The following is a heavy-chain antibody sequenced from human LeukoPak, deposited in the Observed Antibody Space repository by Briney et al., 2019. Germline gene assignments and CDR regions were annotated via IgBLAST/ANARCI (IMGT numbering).Heavy chain of an antibody. CDR1: GYTFTGYY. J-gene: IGHJ4*02. CDR3: ATRKSYSSGWYPLDY. D-gene: IGHD6-19*01. CDR2: INPNSGGT. V-gene: IGHV1-2*02. Sequence: WASVKVSCKASGYTFTGYYIHWVRQAPGQGLEWMGWINPNSGGTNYAQRFQGRVTMTRDTSISTAYMELSRLRSDDTAVYYCATRKSYSSGWYPLDYWGQGTLVTVSS.